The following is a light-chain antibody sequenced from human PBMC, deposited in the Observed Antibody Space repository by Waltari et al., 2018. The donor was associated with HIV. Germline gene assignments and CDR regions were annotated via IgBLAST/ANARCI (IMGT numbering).Light chain of an antibody. CDR2: GVS. CDR3: QQFYNWPRT. Sequence: EIVMTQSPVALSVSPGDRVTPSCRASESVGRLFAWYQQRPGQSPCLLMYGVSTSASGVSARFSGSGSWTEVNLTITSLQSDDSAIYFCQQFYNWPRTFGQGTTVEVK. J-gene: IGKJ1*01. CDR1: ESVGRL. V-gene: IGKV3-15*01.